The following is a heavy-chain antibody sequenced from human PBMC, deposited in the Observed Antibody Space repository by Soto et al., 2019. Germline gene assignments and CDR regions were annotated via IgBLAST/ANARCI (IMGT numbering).Heavy chain of an antibody. J-gene: IGHJ4*02. D-gene: IGHD6-13*01. CDR2: IYHSGST. CDR1: GGSISSSNW. V-gene: IGHV4-4*02. CDR3: ARAVRRSSSLYYFDY. Sequence: SETLSLTCAVSGGSISSSNWWSGVRQPPGKGLEWIGEIYHSGSTNYNPSLKSRVTISVDKSKNQFSLKLSSVTAADTAVYYCARAVRRSSSLYYFDYWGQGTLVTVSS.